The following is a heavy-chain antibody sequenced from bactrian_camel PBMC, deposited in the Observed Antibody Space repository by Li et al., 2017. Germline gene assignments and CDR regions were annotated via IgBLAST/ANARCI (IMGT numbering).Heavy chain of an antibody. Sequence: QVQLVESGGGSVQAGGSLRLSCVASGSMPSMNCLGWVRQAPGKEREGVAHLYSVGGDTYYADSVKGRFTISQDNAKNTLYLQMNSLKPEDTAMYYCAADYLWIGSCRDLHQYLNWGQGTQVTVS. D-gene: IGHD5*01. CDR2: LYSVGGDT. CDR3: AADYLWIGSCRDLHQYLN. V-gene: IGHV3S54*01. CDR1: GSMPSMNC. J-gene: IGHJ4*01.